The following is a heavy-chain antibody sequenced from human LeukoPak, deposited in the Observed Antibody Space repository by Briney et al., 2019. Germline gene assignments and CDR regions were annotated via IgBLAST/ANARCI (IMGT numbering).Heavy chain of an antibody. CDR2: FDPEDGKT. Sequence: ASVKVSCKVSGRPLIELPIQWVRQAPGKGLEWMGGFDPEDGKTIYAQKFQGRVTMTRDTSTSTVYMELSSLRSEDTAVYYCARGGDSSGYHYFDYWGQGTLVTVSS. CDR3: ARGGDSSGYHYFDY. J-gene: IGHJ4*02. V-gene: IGHV1-24*01. D-gene: IGHD3-22*01. CDR1: GRPLIELP.